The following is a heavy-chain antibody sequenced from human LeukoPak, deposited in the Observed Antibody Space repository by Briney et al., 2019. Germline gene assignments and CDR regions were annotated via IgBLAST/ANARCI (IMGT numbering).Heavy chain of an antibody. CDR1: GGSFSGYY. D-gene: IGHD3-10*01. CDR3: ATTYYYAPSRFDP. CDR2: INHSGST. V-gene: IGHV4-34*01. Sequence: PSETLSLTCAVYGGSFSGYYWSWIRQPPGKGLEWIGEINHSGSTNYNPSLKSRVTISVDTSKNQFSLKLSSVTAADTAVYYCATTYYYAPSRFDPWGQGTLVTVSS. J-gene: IGHJ5*02.